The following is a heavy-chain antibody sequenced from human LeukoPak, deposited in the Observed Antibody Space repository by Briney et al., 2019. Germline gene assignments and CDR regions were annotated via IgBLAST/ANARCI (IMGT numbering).Heavy chain of an antibody. D-gene: IGHD2-2*02. CDR1: GFTFSNYG. V-gene: IGHV3-30*02. Sequence: GGSLRLSCAASGFTFSNYGMHWVRQAPGKGLEWVAFIRYDGSNKYYADSVKGRFTISRDNSKNTLYLQMNSLRAEDTAVYYCAKGSRCSSTSCYMFDFDYWGQGTLVTVSS. CDR3: AKGSRCSSTSCYMFDFDY. CDR2: IRYDGSNK. J-gene: IGHJ4*02.